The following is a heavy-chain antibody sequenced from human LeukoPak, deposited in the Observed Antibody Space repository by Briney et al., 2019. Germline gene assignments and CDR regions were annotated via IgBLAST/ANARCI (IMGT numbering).Heavy chain of an antibody. Sequence: SETLSLTCTVSNGSISSDYWTWIRQPPGKGLEWIGYIYYIVSTKYNTSLESRATIPLDTSRNQFSLKLTSMSAADTAVYYCARLTTRPGGIRPLIMDFWGQGTLVTVSS. CDR1: NGSISSDY. CDR3: ARLTTRPGGIRPLIMDF. D-gene: IGHD3-10*01. CDR2: IYYIVST. V-gene: IGHV4-59*01. J-gene: IGHJ4*02.